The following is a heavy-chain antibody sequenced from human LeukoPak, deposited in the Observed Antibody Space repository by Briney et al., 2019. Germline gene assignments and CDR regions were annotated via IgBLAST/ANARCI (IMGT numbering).Heavy chain of an antibody. CDR2: MSYDGSNK. Sequence: GGSLRLSCAASGFTFSSYAMSWVRQAPGKGLEWVAVMSYDGSNKYYADSVKGRFTISRDNSKNTLYLQMNSLRAEDTAVYYCARDKALNWFDPWGQGTLVTVSS. J-gene: IGHJ5*02. V-gene: IGHV3-30-3*01. CDR1: GFTFSSYA. CDR3: ARDKALNWFDP.